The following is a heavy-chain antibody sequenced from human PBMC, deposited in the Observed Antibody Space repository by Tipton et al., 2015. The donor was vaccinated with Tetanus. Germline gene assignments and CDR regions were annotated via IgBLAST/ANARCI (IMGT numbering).Heavy chain of an antibody. CDR1: GYTFTHYG. CDR3: ARGRGLGPHEYFEH. J-gene: IGHJ5*02. CDR2: ISPFNENV. Sequence: QLVQSGAEVKKPGASVKVSCKASGYTFTHYGANWVRQAPGQGLEWMGWISPFNENVNYAEKLQGRLTMTTDRSTATVYMDLRGLRSDDTAVYYCARGRGLGPHEYFEHWGQGTLVTVSS. D-gene: IGHD3/OR15-3a*01. V-gene: IGHV1-18*01.